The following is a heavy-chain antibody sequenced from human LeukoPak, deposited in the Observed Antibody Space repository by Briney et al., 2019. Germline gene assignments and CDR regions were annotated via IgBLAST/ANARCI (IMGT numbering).Heavy chain of an antibody. Sequence: PGGSLRLSCAASGFTFSSYAMSWVRQAPGKGLVWVSRINSDGSSTSYADSVKGRFTISRDNAKNTLYLQMNSLRAEDTAVYYCARVPAQLLWFGELLSHWFDPWGQGTLVTVSS. CDR1: GFTFSSYA. D-gene: IGHD3-10*01. J-gene: IGHJ5*02. V-gene: IGHV3-74*01. CDR2: INSDGSST. CDR3: ARVPAQLLWFGELLSHWFDP.